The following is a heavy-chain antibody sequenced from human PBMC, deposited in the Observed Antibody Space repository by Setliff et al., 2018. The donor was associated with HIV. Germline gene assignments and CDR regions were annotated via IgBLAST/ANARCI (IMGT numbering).Heavy chain of an antibody. J-gene: IGHJ6*03. CDR1: GYTFNNYD. Sequence: ASVKVSCKPSGYTFNNYDINWVRQAAGQGLEWMGWMNPGSRNTGYAQRLEGSVTMTWDTSISTAYMELNNVKFEDTAVYYCARARTDHYDRGRRSHYYIDVWARGATVTVSS. CDR2: MNPGSRNT. V-gene: IGHV1-8*02. D-gene: IGHD3-22*01. CDR3: ARARTDHYDRGRRSHYYIDV.